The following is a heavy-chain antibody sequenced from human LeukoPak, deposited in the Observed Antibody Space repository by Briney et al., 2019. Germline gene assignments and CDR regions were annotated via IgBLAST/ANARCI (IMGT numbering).Heavy chain of an antibody. D-gene: IGHD3-10*01. Sequence: GGSLRLSCAASGFTFSSYGMHWVRQAPGKGLEWVAVISYDGSNKYYADSVKGRFTISRDNSKNTLYLQMNSLRAEDTAVYYCAKGLGFGKLLWFGESTHDYFDYWGQGTLVTVSS. CDR2: ISYDGSNK. CDR3: AKGLGFGKLLWFGESTHDYFDY. CDR1: GFTFSSYG. J-gene: IGHJ4*02. V-gene: IGHV3-30*18.